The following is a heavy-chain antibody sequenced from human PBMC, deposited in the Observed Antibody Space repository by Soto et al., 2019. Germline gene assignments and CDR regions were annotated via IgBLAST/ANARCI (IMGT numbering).Heavy chain of an antibody. CDR2: ISGSGAST. J-gene: IGHJ4*02. Sequence: EVQLLESGGGLVQPGGSLRLSCAASGFTFSNYAMSWVRQAPGKGLQWVSAISGSGASTYYVDSVKGRFTISRDNSENTLYLQMNSLRAEDTAVYYCAKDQGVSSGYTDDYWGQGTLVTVSS. D-gene: IGHD6-19*01. CDR3: AKDQGVSSGYTDDY. V-gene: IGHV3-23*01. CDR1: GFTFSNYA.